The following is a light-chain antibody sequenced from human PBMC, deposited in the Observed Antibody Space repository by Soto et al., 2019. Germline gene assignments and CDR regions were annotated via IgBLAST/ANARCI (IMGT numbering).Light chain of an antibody. J-gene: IGKJ5*01. V-gene: IGKV1-5*01. CDR3: QQRNSYPYT. CDR1: QSITSY. CDR2: DAS. Sequence: DIQLTQSPSTLSASPGERVTITCRASQSITSYLAWYQQKPGKAPKLLIFDASTWESGVPSRFSGGGSGTEFTLTISSLQPEDFAIYYCQQRNSYPYTFGQGTRLEIK.